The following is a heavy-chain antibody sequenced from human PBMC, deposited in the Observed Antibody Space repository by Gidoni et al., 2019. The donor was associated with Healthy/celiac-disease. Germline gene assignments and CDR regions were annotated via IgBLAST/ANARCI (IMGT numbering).Heavy chain of an antibody. D-gene: IGHD3-9*01. CDR1: GFTCSSYS. V-gene: IGHV3-21*01. Sequence: EVQLVESGGGLVKPGGSLRLSCAASGFTCSSYSMNWVRQAPGKGLEWVSSISSSSSYIYYADSVKGRFTISRDNAKNSLYLQMNSLRAEDTAVYYCARGLFIDGYGMDVWGQGTTVTVSS. CDR3: ARGLFIDGYGMDV. J-gene: IGHJ6*02. CDR2: ISSSSSYI.